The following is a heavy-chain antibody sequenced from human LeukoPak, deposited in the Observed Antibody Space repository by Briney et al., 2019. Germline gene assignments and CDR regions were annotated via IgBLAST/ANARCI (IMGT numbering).Heavy chain of an antibody. Sequence: GGSLSLLCAACGFPYRYYYMRWMRQASGGALVWVSYISSSGSTIYYADSAKSRFTISRDNAKNSLYLQMNSLRAEDTAVYYCARGMDTAMAGFDYWGQGTLVTVSS. CDR1: GFPYRYYY. CDR3: ARGMDTAMAGFDY. J-gene: IGHJ4*02. CDR2: ISSSGSTI. V-gene: IGHV3-11*01. D-gene: IGHD5-18*01.